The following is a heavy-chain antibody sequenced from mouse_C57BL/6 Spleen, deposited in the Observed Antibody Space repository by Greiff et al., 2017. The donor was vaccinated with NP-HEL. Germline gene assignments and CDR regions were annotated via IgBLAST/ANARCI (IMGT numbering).Heavy chain of an antibody. CDR2: ISSGGDYI. V-gene: IGHV5-9-1*02. CDR3: TRDEGGLPFDY. Sequence: EVKLVESGEGLVKPGGSLKLSCAASGFTFSSYAMSWVRQTPEKRLEWVAYISSGGDYIYYADTVKGRFTISRDNARNTLYLQMSSLKSEDTAMYYCTRDEGGLPFDYWGQGTTLTVSS. D-gene: IGHD2-2*01. J-gene: IGHJ2*01. CDR1: GFTFSSYA.